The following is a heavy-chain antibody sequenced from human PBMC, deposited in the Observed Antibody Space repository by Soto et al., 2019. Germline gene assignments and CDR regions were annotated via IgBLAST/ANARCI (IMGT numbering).Heavy chain of an antibody. J-gene: IGHJ4*02. D-gene: IGHD3-22*01. CDR2: IDPSDSYT. CDR1: VYSFTSYW. Sequence: GESLKISCKGSVYSFTSYWISWVRQMPGKGLEWMGRIDPSDSYTNYSPSFQGHVTISADKSISTAYLQWSSLKASDTAMCYCASAYYDSSGPKSDYWGQGTLVTVSS. CDR3: ASAYYDSSGPKSDY. V-gene: IGHV5-10-1*01.